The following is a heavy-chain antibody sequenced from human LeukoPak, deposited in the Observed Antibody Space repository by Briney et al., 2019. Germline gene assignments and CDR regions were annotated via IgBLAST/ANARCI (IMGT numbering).Heavy chain of an antibody. Sequence: SETLSLTCAVYGGSFSGYYWSWIRQPPGKGLEWIGEINHSGSTNYNPSLKSRVTISVDTSKNQFSLKLSSVTAADTAVYYCASGTYSSYFDYWGQGTLVTVPS. CDR1: GGSFSGYY. J-gene: IGHJ4*02. CDR3: ASGTYSSYFDY. CDR2: INHSGST. D-gene: IGHD6-13*01. V-gene: IGHV4-34*01.